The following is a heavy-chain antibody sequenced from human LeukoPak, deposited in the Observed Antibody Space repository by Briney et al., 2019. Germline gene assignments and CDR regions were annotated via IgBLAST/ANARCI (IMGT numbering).Heavy chain of an antibody. Sequence: ASVKVSCKASGYTFTSYGISWVRQAPGQGLEWMGWISAYNGNTNYAQKLQGRVTMTTDTSTSTAYMELRSLRADGTAVYYCARDPVLNDDYGDSLSFGCWGQGTLVTVSS. CDR2: ISAYNGNT. D-gene: IGHD4-17*01. CDR1: GYTFTSYG. CDR3: ARDPVLNDDYGDSLSFGC. V-gene: IGHV1-18*01. J-gene: IGHJ4*02.